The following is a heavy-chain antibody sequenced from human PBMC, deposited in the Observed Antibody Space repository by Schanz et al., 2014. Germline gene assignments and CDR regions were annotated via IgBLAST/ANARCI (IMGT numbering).Heavy chain of an antibody. Sequence: QVQLVQSGAEVRKPGSSVRVSCKASGYSFNLFGVSWVRQAPGQGLEWMGRVSPYSGDTNYAQMFQGRVTMTTDTSISTAYMELSRLTSDDTAVFFCARENTAVAGMPRVMDVWGQGTTVTVSS. CDR1: GYSFNLFG. D-gene: IGHD6-19*01. J-gene: IGHJ6*02. CDR3: ARENTAVAGMPRVMDV. CDR2: VSPYSGDT. V-gene: IGHV1-2*06.